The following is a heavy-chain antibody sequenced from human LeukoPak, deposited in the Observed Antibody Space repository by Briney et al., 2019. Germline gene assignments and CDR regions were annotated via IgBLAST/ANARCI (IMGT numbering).Heavy chain of an antibody. Sequence: GGPLRLSFAASVFTFSDYYWSWIRQAPGKGRKGFSYISISGITIYYADSVKGRFTISRDKAKTSLYLQMNSLRAEDTAVYYCARGLITMVRLYYGMDVWGQGTTVTVSS. CDR2: ISISGITI. V-gene: IGHV3-11*01. J-gene: IGHJ6*02. CDR1: VFTFSDYY. CDR3: ARGLITMVRLYYGMDV. D-gene: IGHD3-10*01.